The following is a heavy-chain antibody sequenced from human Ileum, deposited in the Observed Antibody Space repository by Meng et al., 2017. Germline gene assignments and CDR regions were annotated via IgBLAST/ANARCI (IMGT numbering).Heavy chain of an antibody. J-gene: IGHJ4*02. CDR3: ARDHWGSLVY. Sequence: QVQLPESGPGLVRPSGTLSLICTVSGASVTTSHYQWGWIRQPPGKGLEWIGYASTNYNPSLKSRLTISLDTSKNQVSLKLTSVTAADTAVYYCARDHWGSLVYWGQGILVTVSS. D-gene: IGHD7-27*01. CDR1: GASVTTSHYQ. CDR2: AST. V-gene: IGHV4-61*01.